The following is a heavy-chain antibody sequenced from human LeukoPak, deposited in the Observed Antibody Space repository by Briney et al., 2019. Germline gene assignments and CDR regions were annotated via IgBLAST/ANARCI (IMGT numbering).Heavy chain of an antibody. J-gene: IGHJ4*02. CDR1: GLSFSFFA. CDR2: ISGGGAGT. CDR3: AKDFVRYNIQFDY. Sequence: GGSLRLSCAASGLSFSFFAMSWVRQAPGKGLEWVSSISGGGAGTYYADSVRGRFTISRDNSKNTLYLQMNSLRAEDTALYYCAKDFVRYNIQFDYWGQGALVTVSS. D-gene: IGHD1-1*01. V-gene: IGHV3-23*01.